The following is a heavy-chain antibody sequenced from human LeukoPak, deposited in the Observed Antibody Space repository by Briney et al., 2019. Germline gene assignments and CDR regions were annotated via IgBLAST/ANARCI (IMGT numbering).Heavy chain of an antibody. CDR1: GGTFSSYA. J-gene: IGHJ4*02. CDR3: ASGGSGSYYNEPVDY. D-gene: IGHD3-10*01. Sequence: SVKVSCKASGGTFSSYAISWVRQAPGQGLEWMGRIIPIFGTANYAQKFQGRVTITTDESTSTAYMELSSLRSEDTAVYYCASGGSGSYYNEPVDYWGQGTLVTVSS. V-gene: IGHV1-69*05. CDR2: IIPIFGTA.